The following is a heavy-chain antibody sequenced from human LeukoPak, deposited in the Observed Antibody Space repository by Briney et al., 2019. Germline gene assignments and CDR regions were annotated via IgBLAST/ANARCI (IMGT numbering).Heavy chain of an antibody. CDR3: ARAPLSEYGSGTFVN. D-gene: IGHD3-10*01. V-gene: IGHV4-59*01. J-gene: IGHJ4*02. CDR1: GGSITTYY. Sequence: SVTLSLTCSVSGGSITTYYWNWIRQPPGKGLEWIGYIYYSGNTHYSPSLKSRRTVSQDTSRNRVPLQLTSVTAADPAVYYCARAPLSEYGSGTFVNWGQGTLVTVSS. CDR2: IYYSGNT.